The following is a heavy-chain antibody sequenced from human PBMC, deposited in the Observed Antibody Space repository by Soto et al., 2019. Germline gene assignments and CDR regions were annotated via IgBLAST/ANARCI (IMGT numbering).Heavy chain of an antibody. D-gene: IGHD3-16*01. CDR1: GFTFKYYA. Sequence: EVQLLQSGGGLAQPGTSLRLSCAASGFTFKYYAMTWVRQAPGKGLEWVSTISGSGDKTDDADSVKGRFRVSRDNSKDTLYLQMDSLRADDTALYYCARESKWYGGQYFQDWGQGIVVTVSS. J-gene: IGHJ1*01. CDR2: ISGSGDKT. V-gene: IGHV3-23*01. CDR3: ARESKWYGGQYFQD.